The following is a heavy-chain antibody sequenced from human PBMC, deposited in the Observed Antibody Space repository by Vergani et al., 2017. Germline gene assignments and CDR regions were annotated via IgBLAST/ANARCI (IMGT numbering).Heavy chain of an antibody. CDR3: ARGCLYYYGSRRFNAMNDY. CDR2: IKQDGSEK. CDR1: GFTFSSYW. J-gene: IGHJ4*02. V-gene: IGHV3-7*01. Sequence: EVQLVESGGGLVQPGGSLRLSCAASGFTFSSYWMNWVRQAPGKGLEGVANIKQDGSEKYYVDSVKGRFTISRDNAKNSLYLQMNSLRAEDTGVYYCARGCLYYYGSRRFNAMNDYWGQGCLVTVS. D-gene: IGHD3-10*01.